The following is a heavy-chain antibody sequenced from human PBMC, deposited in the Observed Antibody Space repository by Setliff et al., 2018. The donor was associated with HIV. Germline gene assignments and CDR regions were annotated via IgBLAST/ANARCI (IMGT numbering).Heavy chain of an antibody. Sequence: GESLKISCKAVDYTFTTYWIGWVRQMPGEGLEWMGNIYPEDSNIKYNPSFQNQVTISAYKSISTAYLQVHYLKASDTATYYCARRDGRSMNAFEIWGPGTRVTVSS. D-gene: IGHD6-13*01. CDR1: DYTFTTYW. J-gene: IGHJ3*02. CDR3: ARRDGRSMNAFEI. V-gene: IGHV5-51*01. CDR2: IYPEDSNI.